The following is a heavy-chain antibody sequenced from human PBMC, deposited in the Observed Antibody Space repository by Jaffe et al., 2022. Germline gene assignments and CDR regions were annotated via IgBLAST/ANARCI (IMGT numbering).Heavy chain of an antibody. V-gene: IGHV3-49*03. CDR3: IPGFLEWLPGVRAETSEMATSPHMDV. CDR1: GFTFGDYA. CDR2: IRSKAYGGTT. Sequence: EVQLVESGGGLVQPGRSLRLSCTASGFTFGDYAMSWFRQAPGKGLEWVGFIRSKAYGGTTEYAASVKGRFTISRDDSKSIAYLQMNSLKTEDTAVYYCIPGFLEWLPGVRAETSEMATSPHMDVWGKGTTVTVSS. J-gene: IGHJ6*03. D-gene: IGHD3-3*01.